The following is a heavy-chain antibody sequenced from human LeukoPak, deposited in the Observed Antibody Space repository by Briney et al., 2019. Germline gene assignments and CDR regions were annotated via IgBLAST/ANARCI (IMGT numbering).Heavy chain of an antibody. Sequence: HSGGSLRLSCAASGFTFSSYGMHWVRQAPGKGLEWVAVISYDGSNKYYADSVKGRFTISRDNSKNTLYLQMNSLRAEDTAVYYCAKVPTSSSWTGTWFDPWGQGTLVTVSS. D-gene: IGHD6-13*01. CDR2: ISYDGSNK. V-gene: IGHV3-30*18. J-gene: IGHJ5*02. CDR1: GFTFSSYG. CDR3: AKVPTSSSWTGTWFDP.